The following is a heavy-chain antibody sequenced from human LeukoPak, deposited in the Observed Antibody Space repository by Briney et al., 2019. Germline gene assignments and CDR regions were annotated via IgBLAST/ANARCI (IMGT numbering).Heavy chain of an antibody. CDR3: ARRLRHYRGIWFDP. CDR2: INHSGST. Sequence: SETLSLTCAVYGGSFSGYYWSWIRQPPGKGLEGIGEINHSGSTNYNPSLKSRVTISVDTSKNQFSLKLSSVTAADTAVYYCARRLRHYRGIWFDPWGQGTLVTVSS. D-gene: IGHD6-13*01. J-gene: IGHJ5*02. V-gene: IGHV4-34*01. CDR1: GGSFSGYY.